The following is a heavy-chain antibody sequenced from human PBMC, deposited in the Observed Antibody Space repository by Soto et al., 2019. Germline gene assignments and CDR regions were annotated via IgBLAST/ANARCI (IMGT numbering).Heavy chain of an antibody. CDR3: AKDVDVAASMKPFDY. Sequence: EVPLLESGGGLVQPGGSLRLSCAASGFTFSSYAMSWVRQAPGKGLEWVSYISGSGGSTYYADSVKGRFTISRDNSKNTLYLQMNSLRVKDTAVYYCAKDVDVAASMKPFDYWGQGTLVTVSS. CDR1: GFTFSSYA. V-gene: IGHV3-23*01. CDR2: ISGSGGST. J-gene: IGHJ4*02. D-gene: IGHD2-15*01.